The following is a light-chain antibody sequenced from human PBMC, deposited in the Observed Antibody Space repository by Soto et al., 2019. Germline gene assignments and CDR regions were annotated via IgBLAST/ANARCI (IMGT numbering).Light chain of an antibody. CDR2: GAS. V-gene: IGKV3-15*01. J-gene: IGKJ2*01. CDR3: QQYNNSPQT. Sequence: EIVMTQSPVTLSVSPGERATLSCRASQSVSSKLAWYQQKPGQAPRLLIYGASTWATGIPARFSGSGSGTDFTLTISSLQSEDFAVYYCQQYNNSPQTFGQGTKLEIK. CDR1: QSVSSK.